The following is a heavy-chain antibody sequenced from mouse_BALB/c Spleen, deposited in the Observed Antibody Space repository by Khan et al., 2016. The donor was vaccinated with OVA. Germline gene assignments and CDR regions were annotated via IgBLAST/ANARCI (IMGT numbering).Heavy chain of an antibody. CDR2: VNPNNGDT. D-gene: IGHD2-12*01. Sequence: VQLQQSGPDLVKPGASVKISCKASGYSFAVYYMTWVKQSHGKSPEWIGRVNPNNGDTNYNQNFKGKAILTVDKSSNTAYMELRSLTSEDSAVFYCARGYEFFPYWGQGTLVTVSA. J-gene: IGHJ3*01. CDR1: GYSFAVYY. V-gene: IGHV1-26*01. CDR3: ARGYEFFPY.